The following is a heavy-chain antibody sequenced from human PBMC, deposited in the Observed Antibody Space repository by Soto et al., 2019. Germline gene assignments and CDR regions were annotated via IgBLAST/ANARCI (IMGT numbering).Heavy chain of an antibody. J-gene: IGHJ3*02. V-gene: IGHV4-39*01. CDR1: GSSISSSSYY. Sequence: PSDTLSLTCTISGSSISSSSYYWGWIRQPPGKGLEWIGSIYYSGSTYYNLSLKSRVTISVDTSKNQFSLKLSSVTAADTAVYYCARPSPRYCSGGSCLEFPDAFDIWGQGTMVT. D-gene: IGHD2-15*01. CDR3: ARPSPRYCSGGSCLEFPDAFDI. CDR2: IYYSGST.